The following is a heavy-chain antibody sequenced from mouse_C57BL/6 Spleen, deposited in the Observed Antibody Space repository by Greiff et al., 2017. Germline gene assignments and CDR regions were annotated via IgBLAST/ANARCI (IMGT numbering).Heavy chain of an antibody. V-gene: IGHV1-26*01. CDR3: STGGVKYGC. CDR1: GYTFTDYY. D-gene: IGHD1-1*02. CDR2: INPNNGGT. J-gene: IGHJ2*01. Sequence: VQLQQSGPELVKPGASVKLSCKASGYTFTDYYMNWVKQSHGKSLEWIGDINPNNGGTSYNKKFKGKATLTVDKSSSTAYMELRTLTSGDSAVYDGSTGGVKYGCWGQGTTVSGSS.